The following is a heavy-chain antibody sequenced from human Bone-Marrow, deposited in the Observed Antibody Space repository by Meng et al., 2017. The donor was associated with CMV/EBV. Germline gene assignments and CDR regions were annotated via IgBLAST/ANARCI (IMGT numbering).Heavy chain of an antibody. J-gene: IGHJ4*02. CDR3: ASSYIAARPRFDY. V-gene: IGHV4-30-4*08. Sequence: SYPLSLTCTVSGGSISSGDYYWSWIRQPPGKGLEWIGYIYYSGSTYYNPSLKSRVTISVDTSKNQFSLKLSSVTAADTAVYYCASSYIAARPRFDYWGQGTLVTVSS. CDR2: IYYSGST. D-gene: IGHD6-6*01. CDR1: GGSISSGDYY.